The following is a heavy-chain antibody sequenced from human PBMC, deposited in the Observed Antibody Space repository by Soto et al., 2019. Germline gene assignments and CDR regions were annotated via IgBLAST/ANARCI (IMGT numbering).Heavy chain of an antibody. CDR3: ARSYMIAAPPFYYYYYGMDV. J-gene: IGHJ6*02. CDR1: GGSISSYY. Sequence: SLTCTVSGGSISSYYWSLIRQPPGKGLEWIGYIYYSGSTNYNPSLKSRVTISVDTSKNQFSLKLSSVTAADTAVYYCARSYMIAAPPFYYYYYGMDVWGQGTTVTVSS. D-gene: IGHD6-6*01. CDR2: IYYSGST. V-gene: IGHV4-59*01.